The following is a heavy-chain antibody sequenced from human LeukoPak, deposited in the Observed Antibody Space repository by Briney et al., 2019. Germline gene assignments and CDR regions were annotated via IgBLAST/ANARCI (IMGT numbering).Heavy chain of an antibody. Sequence: GASVKVSCKASGYIFTSYDISWVRQAPGQGLEWMGWISAYNGNTNYAQKLQGRVTMTTDTSTSTAYMELRSLRSDDTAVYYCARYVRARTYFYGMDVWGKGTTVTVSS. J-gene: IGHJ6*04. V-gene: IGHV1-18*04. CDR1: GYIFTSYD. CDR3: ARYVRARTYFYGMDV. D-gene: IGHD3-16*01. CDR2: ISAYNGNT.